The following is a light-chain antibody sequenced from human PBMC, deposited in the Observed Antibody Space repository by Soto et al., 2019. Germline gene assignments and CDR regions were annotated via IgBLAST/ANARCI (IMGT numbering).Light chain of an antibody. CDR1: QSVTSN. CDR3: QQRSNWPRGVT. J-gene: IGKJ3*01. CDR2: DAS. V-gene: IGKV3-11*01. Sequence: EIVMTQSPATLSVSPGERATLSCRASQSVTSNLAWYQHKPGQAPRLLIYDASNRATGIPARFSGSGSGTDFTLTISSLEPEDFAVYYCQQRSNWPRGVTFGPGTKVDIK.